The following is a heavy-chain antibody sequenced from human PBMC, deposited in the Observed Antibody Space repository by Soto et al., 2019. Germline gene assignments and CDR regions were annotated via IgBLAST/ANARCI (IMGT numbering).Heavy chain of an antibody. D-gene: IGHD3-22*01. CDR2: ISSNGGST. J-gene: IGHJ4*02. CDR1: GFTFSSYA. V-gene: IGHV3-64D*06. CDR3: VKDYDSSGYTYFDY. Sequence: GGSLRLSCTASGFTFSSYAMHWVRQAPGKELEYVSAISSNGGSTYYADSVKGRFTISRDNSKNTLYLQMSSLRAEDTAVYYCVKDYDSSGYTYFDYWGQGTLVTVSS.